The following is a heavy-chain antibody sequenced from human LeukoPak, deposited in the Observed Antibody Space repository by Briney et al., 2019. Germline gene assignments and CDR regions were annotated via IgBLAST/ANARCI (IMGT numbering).Heavy chain of an antibody. CDR2: IKGDGSKR. CDR3: ARDSPEGNNWGSEPTFDY. CDR1: GFTLCRYW. D-gene: IGHD1-1*01. Sequence: GGSLRLSCTASGFTLCRYWMSWGRQAPGKGLEWVADIKGDGSKRYYADSMKDRINIPRDNAENSLYLQMNTLRAEDTAVYYCARDSPEGNNWGSEPTFDYWGQGTLVTASS. J-gene: IGHJ4*02. V-gene: IGHV3-7*04.